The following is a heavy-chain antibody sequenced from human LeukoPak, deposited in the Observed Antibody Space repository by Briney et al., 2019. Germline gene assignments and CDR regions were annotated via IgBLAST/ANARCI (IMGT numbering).Heavy chain of an antibody. CDR3: ARDYIYYDSSGYYQHYFDY. V-gene: IGHV1-2*02. CDR1: GYTFTGYY. D-gene: IGHD3-22*01. J-gene: IGHJ4*02. CDR2: INPNSGGT. Sequence: ASVKVPCKASGYTFTGYYMHWVRQAPGQGLEWMGWINPNSGGTNYAQKFQGRVTMTRDTSISTAYMELSRLRSDDTAVYYCARDYIYYDSSGYYQHYFDYWGQGTLVTVSS.